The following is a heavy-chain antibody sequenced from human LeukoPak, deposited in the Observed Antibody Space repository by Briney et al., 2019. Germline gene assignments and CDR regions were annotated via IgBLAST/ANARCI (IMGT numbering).Heavy chain of an antibody. J-gene: IGHJ4*02. CDR1: GFSFTDYP. V-gene: IGHV3-11*05. D-gene: IGHD3-9*01. CDR2: IRTSAEGANYA. CDR3: ASDQRYAFDY. Sequence: GGSLRLSCATSGFSFTDYPMIWVRQAPGRGREWVSNIRTSAEGANYAYYADSVKGRVTISRDDAKNTLYLHMNSLRDDDTAVYYCASDQRYAFDYWGQGILVTVSS.